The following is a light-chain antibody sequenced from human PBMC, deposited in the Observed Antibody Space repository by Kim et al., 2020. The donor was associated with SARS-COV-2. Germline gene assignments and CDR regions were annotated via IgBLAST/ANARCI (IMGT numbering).Light chain of an antibody. V-gene: IGLV1-44*01. J-gene: IGLJ1*01. CDR2: SNN. Sequence: QRVTISCSGSSSNVGSNTVNWYKQLPGPAPKLLIYSNNQRPSGVPDRFSGSKSGTSASLAISGLQSEDEAEYFCAAWDNSLNGRYVFGSGTKVTVL. CDR1: SSNVGSNT. CDR3: AAWDNSLNGRYV.